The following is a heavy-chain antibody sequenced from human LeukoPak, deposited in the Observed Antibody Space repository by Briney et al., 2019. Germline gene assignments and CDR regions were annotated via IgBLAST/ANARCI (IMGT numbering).Heavy chain of an antibody. J-gene: IGHJ4*02. V-gene: IGHV1-8*02. CDR2: MNPNSGNT. CDR1: GYTFSTYD. D-gene: IGHD2-2*01. Sequence: ASVKVSCKTSGYTFSTYDINWLRQAAGQGLEWMGWMNPNSGNTGFAQKFQGRAAITRDTSTATAYLELSGLTSEDTAVYYCARAIRHQLLSDYWGQGTLVTVSS. CDR3: ARAIRHQLLSDY.